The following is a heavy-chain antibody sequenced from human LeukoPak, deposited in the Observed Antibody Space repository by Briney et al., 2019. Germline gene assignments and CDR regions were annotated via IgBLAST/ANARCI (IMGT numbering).Heavy chain of an antibody. Sequence: ASVKVSCKASGYTFTGYYMHWVRQAPGQGLEWMGWINPNSGGTNYAQKFQGRVTMTRDTSISTAYMELSRLRSDDTAVYYCASWAGYSSGWTAIFDYWGQGTLVTVSS. CDR3: ASWAGYSSGWTAIFDY. J-gene: IGHJ4*02. CDR1: GYTFTGYY. CDR2: INPNSGGT. D-gene: IGHD6-19*01. V-gene: IGHV1-2*02.